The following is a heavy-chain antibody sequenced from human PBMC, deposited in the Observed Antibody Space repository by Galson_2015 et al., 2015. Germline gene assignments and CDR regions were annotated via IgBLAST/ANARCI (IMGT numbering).Heavy chain of an antibody. Sequence: GLVFSNYAMHWLRQPPGKGLEWVAVLSSDGSHSYYRDSVKGRFTISRDNSNNTLSLLMDSLRPGDTAVYYCAKDAFSKPDYWGLGTLVTVSS. D-gene: IGHD1-14*01. CDR1: GLVFSNYA. CDR2: LSSDGSHS. J-gene: IGHJ4*02. V-gene: IGHV3-30-3*02. CDR3: AKDAFSKPDY.